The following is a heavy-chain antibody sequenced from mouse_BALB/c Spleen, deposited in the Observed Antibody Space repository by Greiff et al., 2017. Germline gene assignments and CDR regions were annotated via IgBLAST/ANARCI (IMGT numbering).Heavy chain of an antibody. Sequence: VMLVESGPGLVQPSQSLSITCTVSGFSLTSYGVHWVRQSPGKGLEWLGVIWSGGSTDYNAAFISRLSISKDNSKSQVFFKMNSLQANDTAIYYCARSYGNYVGYAMDYWGQGTSVTVSS. J-gene: IGHJ4*01. V-gene: IGHV2-2*02. CDR3: ARSYGNYVGYAMDY. CDR2: IWSGGST. CDR1: GFSLTSYG. D-gene: IGHD2-1*01.